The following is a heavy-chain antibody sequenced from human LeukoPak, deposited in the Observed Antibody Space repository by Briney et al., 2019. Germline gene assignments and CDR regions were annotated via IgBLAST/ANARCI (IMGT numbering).Heavy chain of an antibody. J-gene: IGHJ4*02. CDR2: IYYSGST. V-gene: IGHV4-39*01. CDR3: ARRVPYFDY. CDR1: GGSISSSGYY. Sequence: TSETLSLTCTVSGGSISSSGYYWGWIRQPPGKGLEWIASIYYSGSTYYNPSLKSRVTISVDTSKNQFSLKLSSVTAADTAVYYCARRVPYFDYWGQGTLVTVSS. D-gene: IGHD4/OR15-4a*01.